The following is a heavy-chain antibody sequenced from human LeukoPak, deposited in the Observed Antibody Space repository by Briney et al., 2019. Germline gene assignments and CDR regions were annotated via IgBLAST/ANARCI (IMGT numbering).Heavy chain of an antibody. J-gene: IGHJ4*02. CDR1: GFTFSSYG. Sequence: GGSLRLSCEASGFTFSSYGMHWVRQAPGKGLEWVAVIWYDGSNKYYADSVKGRFTISRDNSKNTLYMQMNSLRAEDTAVYYCAREAIDIVVVPAAPHFDYWGQGTLVTVSS. CDR3: AREAIDIVVVPAAPHFDY. D-gene: IGHD2-2*01. V-gene: IGHV3-33*01. CDR2: IWYDGSNK.